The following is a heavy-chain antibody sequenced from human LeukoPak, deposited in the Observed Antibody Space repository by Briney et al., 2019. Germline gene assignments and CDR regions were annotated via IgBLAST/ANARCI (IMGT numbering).Heavy chain of an antibody. CDR2: INPSSGST. CDR3: ARDHGGSYDD. V-gene: IGHV1-46*01. D-gene: IGHD1-26*01. Sequence: ASLKVSSKASGYTLTSSYMHWVRQAPGQGLEWMGIINPSSGSTSYAQKFQGRVTMTRDTYTSTVYTELSSLRSGATAAYYSARDHGGSYDDWGQGTLGTVS. CDR1: GYTLTSSY. J-gene: IGHJ4*02.